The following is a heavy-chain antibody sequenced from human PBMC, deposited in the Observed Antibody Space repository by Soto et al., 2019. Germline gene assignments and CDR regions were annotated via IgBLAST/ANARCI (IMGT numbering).Heavy chain of an antibody. CDR2: ISAYNGNT. D-gene: IGHD2-15*01. Sequence: ASVQVSCKASGSTFTSYGISWVRQAPGQGLEWMGWISAYNGNTNYAQKLQGRVTMTTDTSTSTAYMERRRLRSDDTAVYDWARDLAHFLKRVVVAATESFDYWGQGTLVTVSS. J-gene: IGHJ4*02. V-gene: IGHV1-18*01. CDR3: ARDLAHFLKRVVVAATESFDY. CDR1: GSTFTSYG.